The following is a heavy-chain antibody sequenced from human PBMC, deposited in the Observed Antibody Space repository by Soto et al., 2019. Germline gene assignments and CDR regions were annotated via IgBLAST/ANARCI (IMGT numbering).Heavy chain of an antibody. J-gene: IGHJ6*02. V-gene: IGHV3-23*01. Sequence: GGSLRLSCAASGFTFSSYAMSWVRQAPGKGLEWVSAISGSGGSTYYADSVKGRFTISRDNSKNTLYLQMNSLRAEDTAVYYCARSRAGYSFYFYDGMDGWGQGSTVTVS. D-gene: IGHD4-4*01. CDR3: ARSRAGYSFYFYDGMDG. CDR2: ISGSGGST. CDR1: GFTFSSYA.